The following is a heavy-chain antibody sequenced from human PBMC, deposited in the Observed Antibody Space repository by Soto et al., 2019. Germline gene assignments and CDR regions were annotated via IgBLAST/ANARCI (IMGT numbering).Heavy chain of an antibody. Sequence: QVQLVQSGAEVKKPGASVTVSCKASGYSFTRNVIYWVRQAPGQGLEWMGWINAGNGNTKYSQNFQGKLIITRDTSANTAYMELSRLTSEDTAVYYCARTGNMDVLGQGPTVTVSS. CDR3: ARTGNMDV. V-gene: IGHV1-3*01. CDR1: GYSFTRNV. CDR2: INAGNGNT. J-gene: IGHJ6*02.